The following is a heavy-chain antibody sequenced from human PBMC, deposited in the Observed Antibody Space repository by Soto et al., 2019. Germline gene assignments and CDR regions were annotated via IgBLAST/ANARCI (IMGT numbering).Heavy chain of an antibody. CDR2: VTYDGTNK. V-gene: IGHV3-30*18. D-gene: IGHD3-16*01. Sequence: QVHLVESGGGVVQPGRSLRLSCAASGFTFSNFGMHWVRQAPDTGLDWVAAVTYDGTNKYYADSVKGRFTISKDNSKNTLYLQMNSLRADDTAVYYCAKWGPCDSSMGYWGQGTLVTVSS. CDR1: GFTFSNFG. J-gene: IGHJ4*02. CDR3: AKWGPCDSSMGY.